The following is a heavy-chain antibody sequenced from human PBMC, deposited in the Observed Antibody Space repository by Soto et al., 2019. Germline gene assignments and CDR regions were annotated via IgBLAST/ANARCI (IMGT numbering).Heavy chain of an antibody. V-gene: IGHV3-72*01. CDR2: TRNKARSYTT. Sequence: GGSLRLSCAASGFTFSDHYMDWVRQAPGKGLEWVGRTRNKARSYTTEYAASVRGRFTISRDDSKNSLYLQMNSLETEDTAVYYCVKASGDFSFDFWGQGTLVTVSS. CDR3: VKASGDFSFDF. J-gene: IGHJ4*02. D-gene: IGHD1-26*01. CDR1: GFTFSDHY.